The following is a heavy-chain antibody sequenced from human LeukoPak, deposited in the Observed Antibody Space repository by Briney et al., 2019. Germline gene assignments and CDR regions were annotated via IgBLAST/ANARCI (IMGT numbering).Heavy chain of an antibody. Sequence: SETLSLTCTVSGGPISSYYWSWIRQPPGKGLEWIGYIYYSGSTNYNPSLKSRVTISVDTSKNQFSLKLSSVTAADTAVYYCARAPPWDNYYMDVWGKGTTVTVSS. J-gene: IGHJ6*03. V-gene: IGHV4-59*01. CDR3: ARAPPWDNYYMDV. CDR1: GGPISSYY. CDR2: IYYSGST. D-gene: IGHD1-26*01.